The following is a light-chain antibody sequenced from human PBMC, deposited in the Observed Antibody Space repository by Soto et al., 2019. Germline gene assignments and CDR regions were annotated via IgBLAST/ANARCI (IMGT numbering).Light chain of an antibody. CDR1: QSVSSD. J-gene: IGKJ5*01. CDR2: GAS. CDR3: QQRNTWPIT. V-gene: IGKV3D-15*01. Sequence: EIVMTQSPATLSVSPGERVTLYCRASQSVSSDLAWYHQKPGQAPRLLIYGASTRATGIPDRFSGSGSGTDFTLTISSLEAEDFGIYYCQQRNTWPITFGQGTRLEIK.